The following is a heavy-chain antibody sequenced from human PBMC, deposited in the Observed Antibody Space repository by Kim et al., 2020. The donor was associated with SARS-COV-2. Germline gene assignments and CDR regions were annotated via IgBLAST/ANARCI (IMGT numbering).Heavy chain of an antibody. CDR2: GST. CDR3: ARGRGWFDP. Sequence: GSTYYSPSLKSRVTISVDTSKNQYSLKLSSVTAADTAVYYCARGRGWFDPWGQGTLVTVSS. J-gene: IGHJ5*02. V-gene: IGHV4-39*07.